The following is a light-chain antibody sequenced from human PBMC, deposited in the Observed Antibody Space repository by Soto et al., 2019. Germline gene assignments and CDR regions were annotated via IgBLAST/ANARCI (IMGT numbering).Light chain of an antibody. CDR2: GAS. V-gene: IGKV3-15*01. CDR3: QQYHNSPVT. J-gene: IGKJ4*01. CDR1: QSVDSK. Sequence: ERRKYAGNRSVYEKSVDLVGRRASQSVDSKLAWYQQRPGQAPRLLIYGASTRATGVPARFSGSGYGTEFTLTISCLQSEDFAAYYCQQYHNSPVTFGGGTQVDIK.